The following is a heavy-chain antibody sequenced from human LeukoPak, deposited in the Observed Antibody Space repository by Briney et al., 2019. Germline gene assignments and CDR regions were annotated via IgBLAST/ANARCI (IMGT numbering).Heavy chain of an antibody. CDR1: GGSISSYY. CDR2: IYYSGST. J-gene: IGHJ4*02. D-gene: IGHD3-9*01. CDR3: ARTGYDILTGTQLPFDY. V-gene: IGHV4-59*01. Sequence: SETLSLTCTVSGGSISSYYWSWIRQPPGKGLEWIGYIYYSGSTNYNPSLKSRVTISVDTSKNQFSLKLSSVTAADTAVYYCARTGYDILTGTQLPFDYWGQGTLVTVSS.